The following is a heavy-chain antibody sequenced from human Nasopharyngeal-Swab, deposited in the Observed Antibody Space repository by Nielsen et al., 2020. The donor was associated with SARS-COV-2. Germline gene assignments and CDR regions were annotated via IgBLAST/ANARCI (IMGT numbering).Heavy chain of an antibody. Sequence: GGSLRLSCSASGFPFSRYSMNWVRQAPGKGLEWLSFLSSNSRAIFYADSVKGRFTISRDNTKNFLYLDMNSLRVEDTAVYYCARDRWAAAANIFLDSWGQGTPVTVSS. J-gene: IGHJ4*02. D-gene: IGHD6-13*01. V-gene: IGHV3-48*04. CDR2: LSSNSRAI. CDR1: GFPFSRYS. CDR3: ARDRWAAAANIFLDS.